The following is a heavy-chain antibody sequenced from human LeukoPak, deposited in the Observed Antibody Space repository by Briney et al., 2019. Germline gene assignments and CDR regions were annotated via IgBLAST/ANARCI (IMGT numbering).Heavy chain of an antibody. CDR3: ASSPPVLLWFRAFYYFDD. D-gene: IGHD3-10*01. V-gene: IGHV4-39*07. J-gene: IGHJ4*02. CDR1: GGSISSSSYY. CDR2: IYYGGST. Sequence: SETLSLTCTVSGGSISSSSYYWGWIRQPPGKGLEWIGSIYYGGSTYYNSSLKSRVTISVDTSKNQFSLKLSSVTAADTAVYYYASSPPVLLWFRAFYYFDDWGKGTLVTVSS.